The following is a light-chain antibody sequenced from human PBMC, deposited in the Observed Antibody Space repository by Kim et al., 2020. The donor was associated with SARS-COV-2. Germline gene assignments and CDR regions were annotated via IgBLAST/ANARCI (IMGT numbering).Light chain of an antibody. CDR3: QQRHISPST. CDR1: QSISSS. Sequence: LSPEERATLSCRASQSISSSLAWYQQKPGQAPTLLIYDASTRATGIPARFSGSGSGTDFTLTISSLEPEDFAIYYCQQRHISPSTFGQGTRLEIK. CDR2: DAS. V-gene: IGKV3-11*01. J-gene: IGKJ5*01.